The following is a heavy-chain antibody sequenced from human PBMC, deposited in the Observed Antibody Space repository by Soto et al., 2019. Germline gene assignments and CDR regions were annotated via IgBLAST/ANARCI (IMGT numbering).Heavy chain of an antibody. CDR1: GFSLSTSGVG. J-gene: IGHJ4*02. CDR2: IFWNDDK. Sequence: QITLKESGPPLVKPTQTLTLTCTFSGFSLSTSGVGVGWIRQPPGKALEWLALIFWNDDKRYSPSLKSRLTIXXDXSXXQVVSTMTNIDPVDTATYYCAHVHYSHYDTSADDYWGQGTLVTVSS. D-gene: IGHD3-22*01. V-gene: IGHV2-5*01. CDR3: AHVHYSHYDTSADDY.